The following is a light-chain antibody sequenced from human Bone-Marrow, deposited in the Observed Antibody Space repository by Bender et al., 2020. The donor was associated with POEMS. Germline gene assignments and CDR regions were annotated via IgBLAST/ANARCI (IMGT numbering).Light chain of an antibody. Sequence: QSVLTQPPSVSAAPGQTVSISCSGTSSNIAYNDVSWYQQLPGAAPKLLIYDNNYRPSGTPDRFSASKSGSSASLAISGLQSEDAADYYCSTWDDRLNAWLFGGGTKLTVL. CDR3: STWDDRLNAWL. CDR2: DNN. V-gene: IGLV1-51*01. CDR1: SSNIAYND. J-gene: IGLJ3*02.